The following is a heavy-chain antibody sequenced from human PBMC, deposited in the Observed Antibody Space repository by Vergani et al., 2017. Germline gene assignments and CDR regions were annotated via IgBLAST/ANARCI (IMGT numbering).Heavy chain of an antibody. J-gene: IGHJ4*02. CDR3: ARERYSSGPREFDY. Sequence: QLQLQESGSGLVKPSQTLSLTCAVSGCSISSGGYSWSWILQPPGKGLEWIGYIYHSGSTYYNPSLKSRVTISVDRSKNQFSLKLSSVTAADTAVYYCARERYSSGPREFDYWGQGTLVTVSS. CDR1: GCSISSGGYS. V-gene: IGHV4-30-2*01. CDR2: IYHSGST. D-gene: IGHD6-19*01.